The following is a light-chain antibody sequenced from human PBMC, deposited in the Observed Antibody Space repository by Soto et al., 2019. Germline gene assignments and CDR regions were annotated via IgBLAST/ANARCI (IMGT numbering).Light chain of an antibody. J-gene: IGKJ1*01. Sequence: EIVMTQSPTTLSLSPGERATLSYRASQTIDNTLAWYKRRPGQAPRLLSYGASTRATGIPARFSGSGSGTEFTLTITSLKSEDFEIYYCQQYNNWPRTFGQGTKVDIK. CDR3: QQYNNWPRT. V-gene: IGKV3-15*01. CDR1: QTIDNT. CDR2: GAS.